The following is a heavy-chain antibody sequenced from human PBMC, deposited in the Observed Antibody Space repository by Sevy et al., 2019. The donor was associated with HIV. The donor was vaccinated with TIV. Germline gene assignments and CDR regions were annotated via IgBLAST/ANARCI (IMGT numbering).Heavy chain of an antibody. CDR2: ISGSGGST. J-gene: IGHJ4*02. V-gene: IGHV3-23*01. CDR3: AKDRLNYDSSGYYYGIFDY. Sequence: GGSLRLSCAASGFTFSSYAMSWVRQAPGKGLEWVSGISGSGGSTYYADSVKGRFTISRDNSKNTLYLQMNSLRAEDTAVYYCAKDRLNYDSSGYYYGIFDYWGQGTLVTVSS. D-gene: IGHD3-22*01. CDR1: GFTFSSYA.